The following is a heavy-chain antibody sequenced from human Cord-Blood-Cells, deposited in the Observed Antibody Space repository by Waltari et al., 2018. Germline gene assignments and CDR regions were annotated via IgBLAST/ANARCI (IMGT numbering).Heavy chain of an antibody. Sequence: QVQLVQSGAEVKKHGASVTVSCKASGYTFSRYDIKLVGQATGHALEWLGWMNPNRGNTGDAQKLQGRVTLTSNTSIRTADMELSSLRAEDTAVYYCARLYYDFWSGYYRGYFDLWGRGTLVTVSS. CDR1: GYTFSRYD. J-gene: IGHJ2*01. CDR3: ARLYYDFWSGYYRGYFDL. D-gene: IGHD3-3*01. CDR2: MNPNRGNT. V-gene: IGHV1-8*02.